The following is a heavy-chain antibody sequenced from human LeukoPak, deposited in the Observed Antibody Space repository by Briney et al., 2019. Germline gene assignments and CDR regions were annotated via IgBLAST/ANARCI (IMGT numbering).Heavy chain of an antibody. CDR2: IYYSGST. D-gene: IGHD4-11*01. J-gene: IGHJ4*02. Sequence: SETLSLTCTVSGGSVGSGTDYWSWIRQPPGKGLEWIGFIYYSGSTNYNPSLKSRVTISVDTSKNQFSLKLSSVTAADTAVYYCARMYSNYFDYWGKGTLVTVSS. CDR3: ARMYSNYFDY. V-gene: IGHV4-61*01. CDR1: GGSVGSGTDY.